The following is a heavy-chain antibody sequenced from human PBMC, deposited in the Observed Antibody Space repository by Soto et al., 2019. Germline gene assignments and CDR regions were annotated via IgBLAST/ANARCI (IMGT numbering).Heavy chain of an antibody. D-gene: IGHD2-2*01. CDR1: GFTFSSYG. J-gene: IGHJ6*03. CDR2: IWYDGSNK. CDR3: ARDGGYCSSTSCPNIYYYYYYMDV. V-gene: IGHV3-33*01. Sequence: GGSLRLSCAASGFTFSSYGMHWVRQAPGKGLEWVAVIWYDGSNKYYADSVKGRLTISRDNSKNTLYLQMNSLRAEDTAVYYCARDGGYCSSTSCPNIYYYYYYMDVWGKGTTVTVSS.